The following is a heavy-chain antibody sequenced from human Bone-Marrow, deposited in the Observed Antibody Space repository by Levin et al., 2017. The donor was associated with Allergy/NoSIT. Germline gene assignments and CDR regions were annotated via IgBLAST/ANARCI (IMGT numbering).Heavy chain of an antibody. V-gene: IGHV4-59*01. CDR1: GASISSFY. J-gene: IGHJ5*02. D-gene: IGHD3-10*01. CDR3: AREHYGSGSYGWFDP. CDR2: IYYIGTT. Sequence: SETLSLTCNVSGASISSFYWSWIRQPPGKGLEWIGHIYYIGTTDYNPSLKSRVTMSVDTSKNQLSLKLTSVTAADTAVYHCAREHYGSGSYGWFDPWGQGILVSVSS.